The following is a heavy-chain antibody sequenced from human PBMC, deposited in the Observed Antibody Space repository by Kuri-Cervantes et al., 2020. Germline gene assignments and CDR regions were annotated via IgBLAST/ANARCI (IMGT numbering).Heavy chain of an antibody. V-gene: IGHV3-74*01. CDR3: AKGGWTDGKTYDGFDF. D-gene: IGHD1-1*01. CDR1: GFTFSTYW. J-gene: IGHJ4*02. CDR2: INIDGSST. Sequence: GGSLRLSCAASGFTFSTYWIHWVRQTPGKGLVWVSRINIDGSSTNYADSVKGRFTISRDNAKNSLYLQMNSLRAEDTAFYYCAKGGWTDGKTYDGFDFWGQGTLVTVSS.